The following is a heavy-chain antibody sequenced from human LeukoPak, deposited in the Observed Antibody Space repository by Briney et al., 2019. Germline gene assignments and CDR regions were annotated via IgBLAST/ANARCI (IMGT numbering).Heavy chain of an antibody. CDR3: VRGYQLLPDAFDI. J-gene: IGHJ3*02. CDR1: GGSISTYS. D-gene: IGHD2-2*01. CDR2: ISYSGST. Sequence: SETLSLTCTVSGGSISTYSWIYIRQPPGKGLEWIGNISYSGSTKCNPSLKSRVTISLDTSKNQFSLKLSSVTAADTAVYYCVRGYQLLPDAFDIWGQGTMVTVSS. V-gene: IGHV4-59*01.